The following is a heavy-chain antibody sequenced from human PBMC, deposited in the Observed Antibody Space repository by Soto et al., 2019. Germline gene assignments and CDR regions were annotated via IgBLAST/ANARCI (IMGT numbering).Heavy chain of an antibody. J-gene: IGHJ3*01. D-gene: IGHD3-16*01. CDR2: IIPVFDKA. CDR1: GGSFGRSA. CDR3: VRLRRDWGDAFDL. V-gene: IGHV1-69*01. Sequence: QVQLVQSGADVEKPGSSVKVSCKTSGGSFGRSAISWVRQAPAQGLEWMGEIIPVFDKANYAQNFQGRLTITADELTGTVFMELSSLSAEDTAVYFCVRLRRDWGDAFDLWGLGTFVTVSS.